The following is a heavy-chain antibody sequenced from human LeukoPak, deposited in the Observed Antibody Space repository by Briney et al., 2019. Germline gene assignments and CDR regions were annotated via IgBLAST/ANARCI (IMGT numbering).Heavy chain of an antibody. CDR3: ARGGFSFDY. J-gene: IGHJ4*02. Sequence: SQTLSLTCAVSGGSISSGGYSWSWIRQPPGKGLEWIGYIYHSGSTYYNPSLKSRVTISVDRSKNQFSLKLSSVTAADTAVYYCARGGFSFDYWGQGTLVTVPS. CDR2: IYHSGST. V-gene: IGHV4-30-2*01. D-gene: IGHD3-3*01. CDR1: GGSISSGGYS.